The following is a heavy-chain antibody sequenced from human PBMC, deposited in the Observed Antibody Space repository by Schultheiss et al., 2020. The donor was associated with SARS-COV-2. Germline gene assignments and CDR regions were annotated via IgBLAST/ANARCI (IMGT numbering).Heavy chain of an antibody. Sequence: ASVKVSCKASGYTFTSYYMHWVRQAPGQGLEWMGWINPNSGGTNYAQKLQGRVTMTTDTSTSTAYMELSSLRSEDTAVYYCATFPFAHYDSSRYPTNWGQGTLVTVSS. CDR3: ATFPFAHYDSSRYPTN. CDR1: GYTFTSYY. J-gene: IGHJ4*02. CDR2: INPNSGGT. D-gene: IGHD3-22*01. V-gene: IGHV1-2*02.